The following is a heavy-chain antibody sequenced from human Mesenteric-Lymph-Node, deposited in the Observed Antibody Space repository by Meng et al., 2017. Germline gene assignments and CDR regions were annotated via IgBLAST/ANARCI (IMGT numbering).Heavy chain of an antibody. D-gene: IGHD2-21*02. V-gene: IGHV1-3*01. CDR3: AKSSLHAGTLYFDS. CDR2: VNAASGNT. CDR1: VYSFTTYG. J-gene: IGHJ4*02. Sequence: QVQLVQPGAEVKNPGAHVKVPCKTSVYSFTTYGIHWVRQATGQSLEWMGWVNAASGNTRYSQKFQDRVTINRDTSASSAYMEVSSLRSEDTAVYYCAKSSLHAGTLYFDSWGQGTLVTVSS.